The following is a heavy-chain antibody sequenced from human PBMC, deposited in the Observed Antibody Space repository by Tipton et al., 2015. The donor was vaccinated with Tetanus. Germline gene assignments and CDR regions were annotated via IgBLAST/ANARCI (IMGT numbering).Heavy chain of an antibody. D-gene: IGHD3-3*01. J-gene: IGHJ6*02. V-gene: IGHV4-34*01. Sequence: TLSLTCAVYGGSFSGYYWSWIRQPPGKGLEWIGEINHSGSTNYNPSLKSRVTISVGTSKNQFPLKLSSVTAADTAVYYCARLYCDFWSCYPTYYYGMDVWGQGTTVTVSS. CDR3: ARLYCDFWSCYPTYYYGMDV. CDR1: GGSFSGYY. CDR2: INHSGST.